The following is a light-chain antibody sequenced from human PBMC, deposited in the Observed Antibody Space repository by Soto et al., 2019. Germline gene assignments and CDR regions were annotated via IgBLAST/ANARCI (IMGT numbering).Light chain of an antibody. CDR1: QSVSNNY. CDR2: GTS. Sequence: EIVLTQSPGTLSLSPGERATLSCRASQSVSNNYLAWYQQKPGQAPRLLIYGTSSRATGIPDRFSGSGSGTDFTLTISRLEPEDFAVYSCQQYDISPFTFGQGTELEIK. V-gene: IGKV3-20*01. J-gene: IGKJ2*01. CDR3: QQYDISPFT.